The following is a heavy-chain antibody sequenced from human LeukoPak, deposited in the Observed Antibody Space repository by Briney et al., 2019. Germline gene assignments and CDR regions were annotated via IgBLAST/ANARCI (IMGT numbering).Heavy chain of an antibody. D-gene: IGHD3/OR15-3a*01. CDR2: IYHSGST. CDR3: ARSYWTGYHHLDF. Sequence: SETLSLTCAVSGGSISSSYWWTWDRQPPGKGLEWIGEIYHSGSTNYNPSLKSRLTISVDKSKNQFSLKLSSVTAADTAVYYCARSYWTGYHHLDFWGQGTLVTVSS. J-gene: IGHJ4*02. V-gene: IGHV4-4*02. CDR1: GGSISSSYW.